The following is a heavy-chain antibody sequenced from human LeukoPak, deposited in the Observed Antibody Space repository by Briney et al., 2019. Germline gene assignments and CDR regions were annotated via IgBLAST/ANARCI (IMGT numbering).Heavy chain of an antibody. J-gene: IGHJ4*02. D-gene: IGHD6-13*01. CDR2: IYYSGST. CDR3: ARERWWSSSWYVDY. V-gene: IGHV4-59*12. Sequence: SETLSLTCTVSGGSISSYYWSWIRQPPGKGLEWIGYIYYSGSTNYNPSLKSRVTISVDTSKNQFSLKLSSVTAADTAVYYCARERWWSSSWYVDYWGQGTLVTVSS. CDR1: GGSISSYY.